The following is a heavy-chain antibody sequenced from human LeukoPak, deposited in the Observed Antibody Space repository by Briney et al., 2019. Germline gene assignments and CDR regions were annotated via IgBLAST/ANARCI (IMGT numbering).Heavy chain of an antibody. Sequence: GGSLRLSCAASGFTFSDYYMSWIRPAPGKGLEWVSYISSSGSTIYYADSVKGRFTISRDNAKNSLYLQMNSLRAEDTAVYYCARDDTAPTYYYDSSGYSGWGQGTLVTVSS. CDR3: ARDDTAPTYYYDSSGYSG. CDR2: ISSSGSTI. J-gene: IGHJ4*02. D-gene: IGHD3-22*01. V-gene: IGHV3-11*01. CDR1: GFTFSDYY.